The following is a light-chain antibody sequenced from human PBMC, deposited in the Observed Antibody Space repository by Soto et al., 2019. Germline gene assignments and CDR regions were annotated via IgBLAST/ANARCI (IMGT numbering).Light chain of an antibody. CDR2: SAS. CDR3: QQSYSAPYT. V-gene: IGKV1-39*01. CDR1: QSVTTY. Sequence: DIQVTQSPSSLSASVGGRVTITCRASQSVTTYLNWYQQKPGKAPNLLIYSASSLQTGVPSRFSGSGSGTDFTLTINTLQPEDFATYYCQQSYSAPYTFGQGTKVDIK. J-gene: IGKJ2*01.